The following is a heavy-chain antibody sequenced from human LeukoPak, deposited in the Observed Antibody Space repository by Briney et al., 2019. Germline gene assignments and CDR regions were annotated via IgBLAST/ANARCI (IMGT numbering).Heavy chain of an antibody. Sequence: SETLSLTCAVYGRSFSGYYWSWIRQPPGKGLEWIGEINHSGSTNYNPSLKSRVTISVDTSKNQFSLKLSSVTAADTAVYYCARAKYSSSWFSRPYYFDYWGQGTLVTVSS. CDR3: ARAKYSSSWFSRPYYFDY. CDR1: GRSFSGYY. D-gene: IGHD6-13*01. CDR2: INHSGST. V-gene: IGHV4-34*01. J-gene: IGHJ4*02.